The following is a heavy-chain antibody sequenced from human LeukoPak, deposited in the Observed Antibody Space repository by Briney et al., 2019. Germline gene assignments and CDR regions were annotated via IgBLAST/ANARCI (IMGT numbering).Heavy chain of an antibody. J-gene: IGHJ4*02. Sequence: GGSLRLSCAASGFTFDDYAMHWVRQAPGKSLEWVSGISWNSSSIGYADSVKGRFTISRDNAKNSLYLQMNSLRAEDTALYYCAKARITMVRGVHFDYWGQGTLVTVSS. D-gene: IGHD3-10*01. CDR3: AKARITMVRGVHFDY. CDR1: GFTFDDYA. V-gene: IGHV3-9*01. CDR2: ISWNSSSI.